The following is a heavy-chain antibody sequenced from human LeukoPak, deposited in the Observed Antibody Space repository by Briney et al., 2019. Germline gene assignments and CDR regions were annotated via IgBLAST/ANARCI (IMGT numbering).Heavy chain of an antibody. Sequence: GGSLRLSCAASGFTFSSYGMSWVRQTPGKGLEWIAVINGDGYMTYYADSVKGRFAVFRDSSENTLYLQMSSLRVDDTAVYYCTKAQGMTHWFFDYWGRGALVTVTS. CDR1: GFTFSSYG. CDR2: INGDGYMT. J-gene: IGHJ2*01. V-gene: IGHV3-23*01. CDR3: TKAQGMTHWFFDY.